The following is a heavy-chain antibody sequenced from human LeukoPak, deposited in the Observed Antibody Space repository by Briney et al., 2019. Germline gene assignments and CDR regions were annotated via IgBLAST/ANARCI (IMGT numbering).Heavy chain of an antibody. D-gene: IGHD2-15*01. CDR2: MGSSDSTR. Sequence: PGGSLRLSCAASGFTFSDYYMSWIRQAPGKGLEWLSYMGSSDSTRYYADSVKGRFTIPRDNAENSLYLQINSLRAEDTAVYYCARDGYCSGVRCHNDYYYGVDVWGQGTTVTVSS. CDR1: GFTFSDYY. V-gene: IGHV3-11*01. J-gene: IGHJ6*02. CDR3: ARDGYCSGVRCHNDYYYGVDV.